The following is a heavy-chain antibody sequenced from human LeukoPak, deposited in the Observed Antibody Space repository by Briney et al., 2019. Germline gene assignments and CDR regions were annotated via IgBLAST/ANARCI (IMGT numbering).Heavy chain of an antibody. CDR1: GFTFSSYA. D-gene: IGHD1-26*01. Sequence: GGSLRLSCAASGFTFSSYAMSWVRQAPGKGLEWVSAISGSGGSTYYADSVKGRFTISRDNSKNTLYLQMNSLRAEDTAVYYCAKAMGVYYYYGMDVWGQGTTVTVSS. CDR3: AKAMGVYYYYGMDV. CDR2: ISGSGGST. V-gene: IGHV3-23*01. J-gene: IGHJ6*02.